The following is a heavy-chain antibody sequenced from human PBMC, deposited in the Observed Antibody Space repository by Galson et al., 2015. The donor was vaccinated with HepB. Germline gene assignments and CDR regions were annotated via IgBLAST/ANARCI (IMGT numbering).Heavy chain of an antibody. J-gene: IGHJ3*02. V-gene: IGHV3-23*01. CDR1: GFTFSSYA. CDR2: ISGSGGST. D-gene: IGHD6-19*01. Sequence: SLRLSCAASGFTFSSYAMSWVRQAPGKGLGWVSAISGSGGSTYYADSVKGRFTISRDNSKNTLYLQMNSLRAEDTAEYYCAKDIEVIAVAGDDAFDIWGQGTMVTVSS. CDR3: AKDIEVIAVAGDDAFDI.